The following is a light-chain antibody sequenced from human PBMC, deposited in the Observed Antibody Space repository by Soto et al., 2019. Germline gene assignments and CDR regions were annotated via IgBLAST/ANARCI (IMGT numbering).Light chain of an antibody. V-gene: IGKV1-9*01. Sequence: DIQLTQSPSFLSASVGDRVTITCRASQGISSYLAWYQQKPGKAPKLLIYAASTLQSGVPSRFSGSGSGTEFTLTIRSLQPEDFATYYCQQLNSYPQWTFGQGTKVEIK. J-gene: IGKJ1*01. CDR2: AAS. CDR3: QQLNSYPQWT. CDR1: QGISSY.